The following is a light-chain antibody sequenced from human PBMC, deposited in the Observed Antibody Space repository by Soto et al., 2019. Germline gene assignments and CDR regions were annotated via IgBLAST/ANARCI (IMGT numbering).Light chain of an antibody. CDR1: QSVSYN. J-gene: IGKJ4*01. CDR2: DAF. Sequence: EIVMTQSPATLSVSPGETATLSCRASQSVSYNLGWYQQKPGHDPRVLSYDAFTRANGIPARFSGSGSGTEFTLTISSLQSEDFAVYYCHQYKNWPPLTFGGGTKVEIK. CDR3: HQYKNWPPLT. V-gene: IGKV3-15*01.